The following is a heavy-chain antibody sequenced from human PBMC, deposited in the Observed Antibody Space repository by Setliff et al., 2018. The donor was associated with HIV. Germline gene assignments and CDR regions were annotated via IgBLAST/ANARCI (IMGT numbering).Heavy chain of an antibody. CDR3: ARDVGGGEDY. CDR2: INPNSGAT. Sequence: SVKVSCKASGYTFTGYHMHWVRQAPGQGLEWMGWINPNSGATKCAQKFQGRVTMTRDTSISTAYMELSGLRSADTAMYYCARDVGGGEDYWGQGTLVTVSS. CDR1: GYTFTGYH. D-gene: IGHD1-26*01. V-gene: IGHV1-2*02. J-gene: IGHJ4*02.